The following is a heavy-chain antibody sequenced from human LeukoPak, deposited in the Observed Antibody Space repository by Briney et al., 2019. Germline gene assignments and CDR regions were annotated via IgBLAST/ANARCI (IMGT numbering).Heavy chain of an antibody. J-gene: IGHJ4*02. CDR2: MRPNNGNT. V-gene: IGHV1-8*01. CDR1: GYTFSSYD. Sequence: ASVKVSCKASGYTFSSYDVNWVRQAAGQGLEWIGWMRPNNGNTGYAQKFQDRVTMTRDTSINTAYTELRSLTSEDTAVYYCARGPPESTSSDSWGQGTLVTISS. D-gene: IGHD2-2*01. CDR3: ARGPPESTSSDS.